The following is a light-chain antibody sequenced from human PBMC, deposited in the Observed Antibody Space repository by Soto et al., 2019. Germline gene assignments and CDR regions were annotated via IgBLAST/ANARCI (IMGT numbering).Light chain of an antibody. CDR1: QSINIW. Sequence: DIQTTQSPSTLAASVGDRRTIACRASQSINIWLAWYQQKAGKAPKLLIYDASTLESGVPSRFSGSGSRTEFTLTISSLPPDDFATYYCQEYNSWRGEWTFGQGTKVDIK. CDR2: DAS. J-gene: IGKJ1*01. V-gene: IGKV1-5*01. CDR3: QEYNSWRGEWT.